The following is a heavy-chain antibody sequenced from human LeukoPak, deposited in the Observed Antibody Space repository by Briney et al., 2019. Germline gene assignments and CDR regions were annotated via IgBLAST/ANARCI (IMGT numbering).Heavy chain of an antibody. J-gene: IGHJ3*02. CDR2: IYTSGST. D-gene: IGHD3-10*01. CDR3: AVMVRESLAFDI. V-gene: IGHV4-61*02. CDR1: GGSISSGSYY. Sequence: PSETLSLTCTVSGGSISSGSYYWSWIRQPAGKVLEWIGRIYTSGSTNYNPSLKSRVTISVDTSKNQFSLKLSSVTAADTAVYYCAVMVRESLAFDIWGQGTMVTVSS.